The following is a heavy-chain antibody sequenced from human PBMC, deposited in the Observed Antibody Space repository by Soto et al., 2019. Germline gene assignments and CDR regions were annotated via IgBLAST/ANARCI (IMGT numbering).Heavy chain of an antibody. CDR1: VGSVSSYW. D-gene: IGHD2-2*01. V-gene: IGHV5-51*07. CDR3: ARRRYQLTSRDNWFGP. Sequence: LNSSDKGCVGSVSSYWIGSEHHMTRKGLEWMGIIYPGDSDTRYSPSFQGQVTISADKSISTAYLQWSSLKASDTAMYYCARRRYQLTSRDNWFGPWGQGTLVTVYS. CDR2: IYPGDSDT. J-gene: IGHJ5*02.